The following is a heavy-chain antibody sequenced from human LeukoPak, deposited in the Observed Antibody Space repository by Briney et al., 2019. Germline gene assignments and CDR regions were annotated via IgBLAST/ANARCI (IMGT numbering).Heavy chain of an antibody. J-gene: IGHJ5*02. CDR2: INHSGST. D-gene: IGHD2-2*01. CDR1: GGSFSGYY. CDR3: ARDCSSTSCYFP. V-gene: IGHV4-34*01. Sequence: SETLSLTCAVYGGSFSGYYSSWIRQPPGKGLEWIGEINHSGSTNYNPSLKSRVTISVDTSKNQFSLKLSSVTAADTAVYYCARDCSSTSCYFPWGQGTLVTVSS.